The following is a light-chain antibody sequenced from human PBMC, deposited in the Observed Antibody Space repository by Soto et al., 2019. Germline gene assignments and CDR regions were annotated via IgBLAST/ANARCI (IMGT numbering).Light chain of an antibody. Sequence: DIQMTQSPSSVSASVGDRVTITCRASQGINSWLAWYQQKSGKAPKLLIYSASSLVSGVPSRFSGSGSGTDFTLTISSLQPEDFATYYCLQDYNYPRTFGQGTKVDIK. J-gene: IGKJ1*01. CDR2: SAS. CDR3: LQDYNYPRT. CDR1: QGINSW. V-gene: IGKV1-12*01.